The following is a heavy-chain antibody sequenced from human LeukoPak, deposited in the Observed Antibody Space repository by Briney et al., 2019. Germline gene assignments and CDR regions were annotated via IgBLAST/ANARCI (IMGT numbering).Heavy chain of an antibody. V-gene: IGHV4-39*07. J-gene: IGHJ4*02. Sequence: KASETLSLTCTVSGGSISSSSYYWGWIRQPPGKGLEWIGSIYYSGSTYYNPSLKSRVTISVDTSKNQFSLKLSSVTAADTAVYYCARVSITYYYGSGSYQTNDYWGQGTLVTVSS. CDR1: GGSISSSSYY. D-gene: IGHD3-10*01. CDR3: ARVSITYYYGSGSYQTNDY. CDR2: IYYSGST.